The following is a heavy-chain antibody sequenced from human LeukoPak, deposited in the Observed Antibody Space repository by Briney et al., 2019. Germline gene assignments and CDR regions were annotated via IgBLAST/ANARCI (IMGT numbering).Heavy chain of an antibody. D-gene: IGHD2-2*02. Sequence: GGSLRLSCAASGFTFSDYYMSWIRQAPGKGLEWVSYISSSGSTIYYADSVKGRFTISRDNAKNSLYLQMNSLRAEDTAVYYCARGDTRFCSSTSCHNPFDYWGQGTLVTVSS. V-gene: IGHV3-11*04. CDR2: ISSSGSTI. J-gene: IGHJ4*02. CDR1: GFTFSDYY. CDR3: ARGDTRFCSSTSCHNPFDY.